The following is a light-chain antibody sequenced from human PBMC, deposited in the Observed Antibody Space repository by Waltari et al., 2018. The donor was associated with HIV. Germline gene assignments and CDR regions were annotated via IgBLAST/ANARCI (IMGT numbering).Light chain of an antibody. CDR2: DAS. V-gene: IGKV3-11*01. Sequence: VLTQTPATLSLSPGESATLSCRASQTVGSFLAWYQQRPGQAPRLLIYDASNRATDIPGRFSGSGSGTDFTLTISSLEPEDFAVYYCQQRTNWLWTFGQGTMVEIK. J-gene: IGKJ1*01. CDR3: QQRTNWLWT. CDR1: QTVGSF.